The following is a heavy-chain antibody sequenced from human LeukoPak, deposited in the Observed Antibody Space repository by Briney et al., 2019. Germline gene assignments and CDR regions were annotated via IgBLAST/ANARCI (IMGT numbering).Heavy chain of an antibody. CDR3: ARVYGYSHGYFDY. Sequence: GGSLRLSCEVSGFTFSSYDMHWVRQAPGKGLEWVAVILYDGTNKYYADSVKGRFTISRDNSKHTLSLQMNSLRAEDTAVYYCARVYGYSHGYFDYWGQGTLVTVSS. V-gene: IGHV3-30*03. J-gene: IGHJ4*02. CDR1: GFTFSSYD. D-gene: IGHD5-18*01. CDR2: ILYDGTNK.